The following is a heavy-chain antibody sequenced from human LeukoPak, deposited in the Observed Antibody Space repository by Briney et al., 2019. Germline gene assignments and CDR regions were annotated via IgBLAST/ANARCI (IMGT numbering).Heavy chain of an antibody. CDR3: ARDAGGYYPDY. J-gene: IGHJ4*02. CDR2: ITSSSYT. Sequence: GGSLGLSCAASGFTFSDYYMSWIRQAPGKGLEWVSYITSSSYTNYADSVKGRFTISRDNAKNSLYLQMNSLRPEDTAVYYCARDAGGYYPDYWGQGTLVTVSS. CDR1: GFTFSDYY. V-gene: IGHV3-11*06. D-gene: IGHD3-22*01.